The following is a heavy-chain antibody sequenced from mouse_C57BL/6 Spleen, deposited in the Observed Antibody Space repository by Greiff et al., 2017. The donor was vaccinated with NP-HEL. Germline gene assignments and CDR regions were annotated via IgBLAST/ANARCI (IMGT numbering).Heavy chain of an antibody. V-gene: IGHV1-22*01. CDR3: ARRGLTGYWYFDV. D-gene: IGHD4-1*01. Sequence: EVKLMESGPELVKPGASVKMSCKASGYTFTDYNMHWVKQSHGKSLEWIGYINPNNGGTSYNQKFKGKATLTVNKSSSTAYMELRSLTAEDSAVYYCARRGLTGYWYFDVWGTGTTVTVSS. CDR2: INPNNGGT. CDR1: GYTFTDYN. J-gene: IGHJ1*03.